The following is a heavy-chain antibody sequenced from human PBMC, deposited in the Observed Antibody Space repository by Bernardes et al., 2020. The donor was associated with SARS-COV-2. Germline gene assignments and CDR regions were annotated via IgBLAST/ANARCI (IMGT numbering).Heavy chain of an antibody. Sequence: ASVKVSCKASGYTFAAYYLHWVRQAPGHGLEWMGWINPNSGDTSYAQKFQGRVTMTRDTSISTVYMELSRLTSDDTAVYYCAPRISLDTFDIWGPGTMVTVSS. J-gene: IGHJ3*02. D-gene: IGHD3-10*01. CDR3: APRISLDTFDI. V-gene: IGHV1-2*02. CDR2: INPNSGDT. CDR1: GYTFAAYY.